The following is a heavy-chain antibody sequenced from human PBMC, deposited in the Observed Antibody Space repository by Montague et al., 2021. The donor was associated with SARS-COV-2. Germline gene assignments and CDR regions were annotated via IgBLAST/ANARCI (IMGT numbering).Heavy chain of an antibody. CDR1: GVSITNYY. CDR2: VSNTEST. J-gene: IGHJ3*01. CDR3: ARIERGFWRDLVVFDV. V-gene: IGHV4-59*12. D-gene: IGHD3-3*01. Sequence: SETLSLTCSVSGVSITNYYWSWTRQFPGKELEWIGTVSNTESTNKNPSLMSRVTISRDTSSGQVSMRLRSVTAADTAFYFCARIERGFWRDLVVFDVWGPGTLVTVSS.